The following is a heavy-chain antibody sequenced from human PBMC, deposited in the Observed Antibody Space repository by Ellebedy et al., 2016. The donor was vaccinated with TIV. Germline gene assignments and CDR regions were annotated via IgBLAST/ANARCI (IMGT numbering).Heavy chain of an antibody. D-gene: IGHD3-22*01. J-gene: IGHJ3*02. CDR1: GFTFSSYA. CDR3: AKEPPYYYDSSGAFDI. Sequence: GESLKISCAASGFTFSSYAMNWVRQAPGKGLEWVSVISGSGGSTYYADSVKGRLTISRDNSKNTLYLQMNSLRAEDTAVYYCAKEPPYYYDSSGAFDIWGQGTMVTVSS. V-gene: IGHV3-23*01. CDR2: ISGSGGST.